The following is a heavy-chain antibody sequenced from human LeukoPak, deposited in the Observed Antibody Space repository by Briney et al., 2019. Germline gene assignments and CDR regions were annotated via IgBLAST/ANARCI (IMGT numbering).Heavy chain of an antibody. D-gene: IGHD6-13*01. Sequence: ASVKVSCKVSGYTLTELSMHWVRQAPGKGLEWMGGFDPEDGETIYAQKFQGRVTITADKSTSTAYMELSSLRSEDTAVYYCARDGGGSSSWTTGEYNWFDPWGQGTLVTVSS. CDR3: ARDGGGSSSWTTGEYNWFDP. V-gene: IGHV1-24*01. J-gene: IGHJ5*02. CDR2: FDPEDGET. CDR1: GYTLTELS.